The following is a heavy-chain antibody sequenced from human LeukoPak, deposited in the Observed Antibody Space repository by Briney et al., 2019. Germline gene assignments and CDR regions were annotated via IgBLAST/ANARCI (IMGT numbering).Heavy chain of an antibody. Sequence: PSQTLSLTCTVSGGSISSASYYWSWIRQPAGKGLEWVGQIYTSGSSNYKPSLKNRVTISVDTSKNQFSLKLSSVTAADTAVYYCARGAPRWWFDPWGQGTLVTVSS. D-gene: IGHD4-23*01. CDR1: GGSISSASYY. CDR3: ARGAPRWWFDP. V-gene: IGHV4-61*09. CDR2: IYTSGSS. J-gene: IGHJ5*02.